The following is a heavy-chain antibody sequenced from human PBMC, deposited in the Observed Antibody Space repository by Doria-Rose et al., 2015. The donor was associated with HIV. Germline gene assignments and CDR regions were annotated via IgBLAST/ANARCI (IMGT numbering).Heavy chain of an antibody. D-gene: IGHD1-26*01. CDR2: IFYTAST. J-gene: IGHJ4*02. V-gene: IGHV4-59*01. Sequence: VQLVETGPGLVKPSETLSLTCSVSGGSISHYYWSWIRQPPGKGLEYIGDIFYTASTNYSPSLKSRVSISIDTSKNKFSLRLSSVTAADTAVYYCARVLSGTYDYWGQGTLVTVSS. CDR3: ARVLSGTYDY. CDR1: GGSISHYY.